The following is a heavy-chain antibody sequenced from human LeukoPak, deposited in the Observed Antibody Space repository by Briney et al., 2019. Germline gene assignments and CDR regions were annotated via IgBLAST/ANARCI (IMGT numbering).Heavy chain of an antibody. V-gene: IGHV3-7*04. J-gene: IGHJ4*02. D-gene: IGHD5/OR15-5a*01. CDR2: IKQDGSET. Sequence: GGSLRLSCTASAITLSNSWMSWVRQAPGKGLEWVANIKQDGSETNYVDSVKGRFTISRDNAKNSLFLQMNSLRGEDTAICYCARHLAGDSLYRHFDYWGQGTLVTVSS. CDR1: AITLSNSW. CDR3: ARHLAGDSLYRHFDY.